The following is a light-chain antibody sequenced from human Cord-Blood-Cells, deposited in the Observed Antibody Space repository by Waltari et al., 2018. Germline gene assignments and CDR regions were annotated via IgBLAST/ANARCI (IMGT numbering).Light chain of an antibody. CDR1: QSISSY. CDR3: QQSYSTPYT. Sequence: DIQMTQSPSSLSASVGYRFTITCRASQSISSYLNWYQQKPGKAPKLLIHAASSLQSRVPSRFSGSGAVTDFTLTISSLQPEDFATYYCQQSYSTPYTFGQGTKLEIK. J-gene: IGKJ2*01. CDR2: AAS. V-gene: IGKV1-39*01.